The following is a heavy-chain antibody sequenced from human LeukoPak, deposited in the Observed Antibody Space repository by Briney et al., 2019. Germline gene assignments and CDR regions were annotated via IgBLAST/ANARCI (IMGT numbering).Heavy chain of an antibody. Sequence: GGSLRLSCTASGITFSNACMTWVRQAPGKGLEWVGRINSKTDGGTTDYTAPVKGRFTISRDDSKNTLYLQMNSLKTEDTAVYYCARVYGSSWYDYWGQGTLVTVSS. D-gene: IGHD6-13*01. V-gene: IGHV3-15*01. CDR2: INSKTDGGTT. J-gene: IGHJ4*02. CDR3: ARVYGSSWYDY. CDR1: GITFSNAC.